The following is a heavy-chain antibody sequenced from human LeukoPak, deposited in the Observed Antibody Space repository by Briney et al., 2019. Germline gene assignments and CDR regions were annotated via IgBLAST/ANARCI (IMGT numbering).Heavy chain of an antibody. V-gene: IGHV2-70*11. Sequence: SGPALVKPTQTVTLTFTFSGFSFTPRGMCVSWIRQAPDKALEWLGRIGWDDDKYYSTSLKTRLTTSKDHSKDQVVLPLTQMDPADTGTYYCARHLIGGALDIWGQGTVVTVSS. CDR3: ARHLIGGALDI. D-gene: IGHD2/OR15-2a*01. CDR1: GFSFTPRGMC. CDR2: IGWDDDK. J-gene: IGHJ3*02.